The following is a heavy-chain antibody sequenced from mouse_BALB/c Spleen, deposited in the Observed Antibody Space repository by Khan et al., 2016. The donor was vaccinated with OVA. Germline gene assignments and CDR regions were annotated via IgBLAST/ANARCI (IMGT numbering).Heavy chain of an antibody. CDR2: ISDGGSYT. J-gene: IGHJ3*01. V-gene: IGHV5-4*02. D-gene: IGHD1-1*02. CDR3: ARAGYGGFAY. Sequence: EVELVESGGGLVKPGGSLKLSCAASGFTFSDYYMYWVRQTSEKRLEWFATISDGGSYTYYPDSVKGRFTISRDNAKNNLYLQMSSLKSEDTAMYYCARAGYGGFAYWGQGTLVTVSA. CDR1: GFTFSDYY.